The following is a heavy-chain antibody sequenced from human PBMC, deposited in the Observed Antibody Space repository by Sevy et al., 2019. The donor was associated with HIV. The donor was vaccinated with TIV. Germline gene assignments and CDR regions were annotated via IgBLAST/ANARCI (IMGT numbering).Heavy chain of an antibody. CDR3: ARDLEFYDYGDYGPAFMPDY. CDR2: IWFDGSNT. D-gene: IGHD4-17*01. CDR1: GFSFSTYG. J-gene: IGHJ4*02. V-gene: IGHV3-33*01. Sequence: GGSLRLSCAASGFSFSTYGMHWVSQAPGKGLESVAVIWFDGSNTYYADSVKGRFTISRDIAKNTLHLQMNSLRAEDTAVYYCARDLEFYDYGDYGPAFMPDYWGQGTLVTVSS.